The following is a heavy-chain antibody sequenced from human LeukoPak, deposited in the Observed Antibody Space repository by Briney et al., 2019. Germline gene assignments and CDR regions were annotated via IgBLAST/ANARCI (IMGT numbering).Heavy chain of an antibody. D-gene: IGHD3-10*02. J-gene: IGHJ6*04. CDR3: AELGITMIGGV. V-gene: IGHV3-53*01. Sequence: GGSLRLSCAASGFIVSSNYMSWVRQAPEKGLEWVSIIYSDGNTYYADSVKGRFTISRDNAKNSLYLQMNSLRAEDTAVYYCAELGITMIGGVWGKGTTVTISS. CDR1: GFIVSSNY. CDR2: IYSDGNT.